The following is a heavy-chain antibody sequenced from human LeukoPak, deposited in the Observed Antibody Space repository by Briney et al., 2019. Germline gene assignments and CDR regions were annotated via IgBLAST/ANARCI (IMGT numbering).Heavy chain of an antibody. V-gene: IGHV4-59*12. CDR3: ARDHFGTMVRGVIIAEGWFDP. CDR1: GGSISSYY. D-gene: IGHD3-10*01. J-gene: IGHJ5*02. CDR2: FHYSGST. Sequence: PSETLSLTCTVSGGSISSYYWSWIRQPPGKGLEWIGYFHYSGSTNYNPSLKSRVTISVDTSKNQFSLKLSSVTAADTAVYYCARDHFGTMVRGVIIAEGWFDPWGQGTLVTVSS.